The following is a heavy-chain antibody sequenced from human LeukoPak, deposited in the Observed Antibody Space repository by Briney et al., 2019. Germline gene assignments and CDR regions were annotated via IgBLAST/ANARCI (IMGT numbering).Heavy chain of an antibody. V-gene: IGHV3-15*01. Sequence: GGSLRLSCAASGFTFNNAWMCWVRQAPGKGLEWVGRIRAETAGGTTDYGAPVKGRFTISRDDSKNTLYLQMNSLKTEDTAVYFCSTGGGTNDYWGQGTLVTVSS. CDR3: STGGGTNDY. D-gene: IGHD2-15*01. J-gene: IGHJ4*02. CDR2: IRAETAGGTT. CDR1: GFTFNNAW.